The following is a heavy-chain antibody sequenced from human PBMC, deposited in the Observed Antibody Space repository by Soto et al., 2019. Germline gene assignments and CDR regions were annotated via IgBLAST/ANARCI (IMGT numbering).Heavy chain of an antibody. CDR2: IYSGGST. Sequence: EVQLVESGGGLVQPGGSLRLSCAASGFTGSSHYMSWVRQAPGKGMEWVSVIYSGGSTDYADSVKGRFTISRDNSKSTLYLQMNGLRAAYTAVYYCERDSSSCYHYFSYWGKGTLVTVSS. V-gene: IGHV3-66*01. J-gene: IGHJ4*02. D-gene: IGHD6-13*01. CDR1: GFTGSSHY. CDR3: ERDSSSCYHYFSY.